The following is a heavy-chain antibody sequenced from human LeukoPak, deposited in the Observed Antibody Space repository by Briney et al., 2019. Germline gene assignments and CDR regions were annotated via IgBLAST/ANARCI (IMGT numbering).Heavy chain of an antibody. CDR2: INHRGRT. CDR3: ERSRMNHIDY. Sequence: PSETLSLTCAVYGGSFSGYYWSWIRQPPGKGLEWIGEINHRGRTNYNPSLKSRVTISVDTSKNQFSLKLSSVTAADTAVYYCERSRMNHIDYWGQGALVTVSS. CDR1: GGSFSGYY. D-gene: IGHD1-14*01. J-gene: IGHJ4*02. V-gene: IGHV4-34*01.